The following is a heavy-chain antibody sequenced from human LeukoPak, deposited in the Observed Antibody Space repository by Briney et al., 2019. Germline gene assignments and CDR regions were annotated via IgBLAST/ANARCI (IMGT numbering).Heavy chain of an antibody. J-gene: IGHJ4*02. CDR3: ARPPYGGVDY. V-gene: IGHV3-66*04. Sequence: GGSLRLSCAASGLTVSSYMSWVRQAPGKGLEWVSVIYSGGSIYYADSEKGRFTISRDKSKNTLYLQMNSLRAEDTAVYYCARPPYGGVDYWGQGTLVTVSS. CDR1: GLTVSSY. CDR2: IYSGGSI. D-gene: IGHD4-23*01.